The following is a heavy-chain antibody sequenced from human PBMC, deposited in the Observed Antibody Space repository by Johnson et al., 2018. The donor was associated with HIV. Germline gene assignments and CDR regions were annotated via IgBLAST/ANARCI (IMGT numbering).Heavy chain of an antibody. V-gene: IGHV3-7*05. CDR2: IKQDGSEK. D-gene: IGHD3-22*01. J-gene: IGHJ3*02. Sequence: VQLVESGGGLVQPGGSLRLSCAASGFTFSSYWMSWVRQAPGKGLEWVANIKQDGSEKYYVDSVKGRFTISRDNAKNSLFMQMNSLRAEDTAIYYCAREVYYESSGSTAGAFDIWGQGTMVTVSS. CDR3: AREVYYESSGSTAGAFDI. CDR1: GFTFSSYW.